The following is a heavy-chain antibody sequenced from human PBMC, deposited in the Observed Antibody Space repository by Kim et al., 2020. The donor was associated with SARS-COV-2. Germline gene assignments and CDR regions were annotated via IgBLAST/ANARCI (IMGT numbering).Heavy chain of an antibody. CDR3: ARASGRDGYNYWWYFDL. CDR1: GYTFTSYA. V-gene: IGHV1-3*01. CDR2: INAGNGNT. Sequence: ASVKVSCKASGYTFTSYAMHWVRQAPGQRLEWMGWINAGNGNTKYSQKFQGRVTITRDTSASTAYMELSSLRSEDTAVYYCARASGRDGYNYWWYFDLWGRGTLVTVSS. D-gene: IGHD5-12*01. J-gene: IGHJ2*01.